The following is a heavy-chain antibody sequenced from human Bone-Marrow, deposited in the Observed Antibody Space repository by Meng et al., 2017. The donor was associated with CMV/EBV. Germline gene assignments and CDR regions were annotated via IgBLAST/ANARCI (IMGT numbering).Heavy chain of an antibody. V-gene: IGHV3-21*01. D-gene: IGHD1-7*01. CDR2: ISSSSSYI. J-gene: IGHJ4*02. CDR3: ARGRKRYWNSPFDY. CDR1: GFTFSSYG. Sequence: GGSLRLSCAAAGFTFSSYGMHWVRQAPGKGLEWVSSISSSSSYIYYADSVKGRFTISRDNAKNSLYLQMNSLRAEDTAVYYCARGRKRYWNSPFDYWGQGTLVTVSS.